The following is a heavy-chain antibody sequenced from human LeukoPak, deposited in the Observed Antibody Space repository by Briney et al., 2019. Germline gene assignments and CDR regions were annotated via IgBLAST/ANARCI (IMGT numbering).Heavy chain of an antibody. D-gene: IGHD3-16*01. CDR3: ARDRPGGSSFDY. CDR1: GGSISSYY. J-gene: IGHJ4*02. Sequence: SETLSLTCTVSGGSISSYYCSWIRQPPGNGLEWIGYIYYSVSTNYSTSLKSRVTISVDTSKNQFSLKLSYVTAADTAVYYCARDRPGGSSFDYWGQGTLVTVSS. CDR2: IYYSVST. V-gene: IGHV4-59*01.